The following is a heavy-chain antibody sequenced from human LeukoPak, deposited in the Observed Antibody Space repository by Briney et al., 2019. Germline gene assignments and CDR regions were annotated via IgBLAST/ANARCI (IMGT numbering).Heavy chain of an antibody. CDR1: GYTFTSYG. J-gene: IGHJ6*01. CDR2: ISAYNGNT. CDR3: VRPSYYDFISMAV. V-gene: IGHV1-18*01. Sequence: GASVKVSCKASGYTFTSYGISWVRQAPGQGLEWMGWISAYNGNTNYAQKLQGRVTMTTDTSTSTAYMELRSLKSDDTAGYYCVRPSYYDFISMAVWGQGTTVTVCS. D-gene: IGHD3-3*01.